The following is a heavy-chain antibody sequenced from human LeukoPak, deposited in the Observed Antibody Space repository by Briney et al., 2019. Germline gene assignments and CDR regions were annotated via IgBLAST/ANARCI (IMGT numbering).Heavy chain of an antibody. D-gene: IGHD4-23*01. CDR3: ASGNPASFFDY. Sequence: SETLSLTCAVPGGSIISYYWSWNLQPPRKGLEWIGYIYYSGSTNYNPSLKSRVTISVDTSKTQFSLKLSAVTAAVTAVNYCASGNPASFFDYWGQGTRDSV. J-gene: IGHJ4*02. CDR2: IYYSGST. CDR1: GGSIISYY. V-gene: IGHV4-59*01.